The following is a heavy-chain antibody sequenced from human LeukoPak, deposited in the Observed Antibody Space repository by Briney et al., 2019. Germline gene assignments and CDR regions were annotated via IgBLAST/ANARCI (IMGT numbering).Heavy chain of an antibody. D-gene: IGHD2-2*01. CDR3: TTGIVVVPAAIAYYFDY. V-gene: IGHV3-15*01. CDR1: GFTFSNAW. CDR2: INSKTDGGTT. Sequence: PGGSLRLSCAASGFTFSNAWISWVRQAPGKGLEWVGRINSKTDGGTTDYAAPVKGRITISKDDSKNTLHLQMNSLKTEDTGVYYCTTGIVVVPAAIAYYFDYWGQGTLVTVSS. J-gene: IGHJ4*02.